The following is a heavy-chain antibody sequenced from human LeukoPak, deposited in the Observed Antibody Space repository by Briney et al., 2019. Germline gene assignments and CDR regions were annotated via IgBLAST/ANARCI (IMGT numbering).Heavy chain of an antibody. CDR1: GFTVSSNF. CDR2: IYSGGSK. J-gene: IGHJ4*02. Sequence: GGSLRLAWAVDGFTVSSNFMTWVRQARGRGLGWVSVIYSGGSKYYADSVKGRFTISRDNSKNTLYLQMSSLRVEDTAVYYWARIPVGAGYYFDCWGQGTLVTVSS. V-gene: IGHV3-66*01. D-gene: IGHD2-21*02. CDR3: ARIPVGAGYYFDC.